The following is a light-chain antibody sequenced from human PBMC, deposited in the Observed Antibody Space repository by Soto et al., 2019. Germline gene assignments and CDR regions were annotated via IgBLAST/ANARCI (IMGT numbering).Light chain of an antibody. Sequence: DIEMTQSPPILSVSPGEGATLSCRASQRISTNLAWYQHIPGQAPRLLIVSSSRRPTDVPARFSGSGSGADFTLTISSLQSEDSAFSYCQQYNNLPPTFGQGTKVEVK. CDR2: SSS. CDR1: QRISTN. V-gene: IGKV3-15*01. CDR3: QQYNNLPPT. J-gene: IGKJ1*01.